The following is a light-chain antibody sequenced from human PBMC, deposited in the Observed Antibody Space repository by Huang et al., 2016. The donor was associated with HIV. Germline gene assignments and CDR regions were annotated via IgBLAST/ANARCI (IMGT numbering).Light chain of an antibody. Sequence: EIVLTQSPATLSLSPGERATLSCRASQSVSTALGWYQQKPGQAPRLLIYDASTRATGIPARFSGSGSGTDFTLTISSLEPEDFAVYYCQQRTNWLITFGPGTKVDFK. V-gene: IGKV3-11*01. J-gene: IGKJ3*01. CDR3: QQRTNWLIT. CDR2: DAS. CDR1: QSVSTA.